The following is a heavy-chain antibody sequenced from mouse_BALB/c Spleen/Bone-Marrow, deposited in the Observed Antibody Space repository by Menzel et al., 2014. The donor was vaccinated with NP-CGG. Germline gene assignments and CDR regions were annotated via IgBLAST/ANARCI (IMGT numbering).Heavy chain of an antibody. CDR1: GCTFSGYA. CDR2: ISSGGSYI. J-gene: IGHJ3*01. CDR3: ARPDPWFAY. V-gene: IGHV5-9-1*01. Sequence: EVKLVESGGGLVKPGGSLKLSCAASGCTFSGYAMSWVRQSPEKRLEWVATISSGGSYIHYPDSVKGRFTISRDNAKNTLYLQMSSLRSEDTAIYYCARPDPWFAYWGQGTLVTVSA.